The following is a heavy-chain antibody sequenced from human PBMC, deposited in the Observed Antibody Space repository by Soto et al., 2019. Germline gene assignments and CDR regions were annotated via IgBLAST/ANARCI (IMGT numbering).Heavy chain of an antibody. Sequence: QVQLVQSGAEVKKPGSSVKVSCKASGGTFSSYTISWVRQAPGQGLEWMGRIIPILGIANYAQKFQGRVTITADKSTSTAYMELSSLRSEDTAVYYCARAPEGYYYYSGMDVWGQGTTVTVSS. CDR1: GGTFSSYT. CDR3: ARAPEGYYYYSGMDV. CDR2: IIPILGIA. J-gene: IGHJ6*02. V-gene: IGHV1-69*02.